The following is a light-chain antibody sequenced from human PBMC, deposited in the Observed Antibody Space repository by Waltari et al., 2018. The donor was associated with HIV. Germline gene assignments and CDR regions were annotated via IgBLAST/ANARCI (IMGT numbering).Light chain of an antibody. J-gene: IGLJ3*02. CDR1: SSTIGNNF. Sequence: QSVLTQPPSVSAAPGQKVTISCSGSSSTIGNNFVSWYQQLPATAPKLLIYDTHKRPSGIPDRFSASKSGTSATLAITGLQTGDEAVYYCGTWDNSLSAFWVFGGGTKVTVL. CDR2: DTH. V-gene: IGLV1-51*01. CDR3: GTWDNSLSAFWV.